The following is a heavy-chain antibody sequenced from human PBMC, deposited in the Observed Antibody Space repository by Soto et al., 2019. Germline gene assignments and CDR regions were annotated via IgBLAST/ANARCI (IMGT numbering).Heavy chain of an antibody. CDR3: ARGVLNSFGTDV. J-gene: IGHJ6*02. V-gene: IGHV3-74*01. CDR2: INSAGSTT. CDR1: GFTLSSYW. Sequence: GGSLRLSCAASGFTLSSYWMHWVRQAPGKGLVWVSRINSAGSTTDYVDSVKGRFTISRDNARNTLYLQMNSLRAEDTAVYYCARGVLNSFGTDVWGQGTTVTVSS.